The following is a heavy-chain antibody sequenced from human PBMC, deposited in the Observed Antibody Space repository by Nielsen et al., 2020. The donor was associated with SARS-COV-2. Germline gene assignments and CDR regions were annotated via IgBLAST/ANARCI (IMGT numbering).Heavy chain of an antibody. J-gene: IGHJ6*03. D-gene: IGHD3-10*01. V-gene: IGHV6-1*01. CDR2: TYYRSKWYN. CDR3: AREIWFGDFIYTLYYYMDV. CDR1: GDSVSSNSAA. Sequence: SQTLSLTCAISGDSVSSNSAAWNWIRQSPSRGLEWLGRTYYRSKWYNDYAVSVKSRITINPDTSKNQFSLQLNSVTPEDTAVYYCAREIWFGDFIYTLYYYMDVWGKGTTVTVSS.